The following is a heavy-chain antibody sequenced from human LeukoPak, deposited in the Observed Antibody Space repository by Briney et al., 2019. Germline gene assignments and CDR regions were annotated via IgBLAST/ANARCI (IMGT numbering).Heavy chain of an antibody. J-gene: IGHJ4*02. D-gene: IGHD3-22*01. Sequence: PSETLSLTCTVSGGSISSTSYYWGWIRQPPGKGLEWIGYIYHSGTTYYNPSLKSRLTISLDTSKKQFSLKLTSVTAADTAVYYCVRALRQYDNSGHYFDYWGQGALVTVSS. CDR2: IYHSGTT. CDR1: GGSISSTSYY. V-gene: IGHV4-30-4*08. CDR3: VRALRQYDNSGHYFDY.